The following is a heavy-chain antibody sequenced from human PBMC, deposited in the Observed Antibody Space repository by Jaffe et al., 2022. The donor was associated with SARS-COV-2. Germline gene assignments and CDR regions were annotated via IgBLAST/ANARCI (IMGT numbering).Heavy chain of an antibody. CDR1: GFTFSSYW. V-gene: IGHV3-7*01. CDR2: IKQDGSEK. CDR3: ARDCWYSSGWSIYYYYMDV. J-gene: IGHJ6*03. Sequence: EVQLVESGGGLVQPGGSLRLSCAASGFTFSSYWMSWVRQAPGKGLEWVANIKQDGSEKYYVDSVKGRFTISRDNAKNSLYLQMNSLRAEDTAVYYCARDCWYSSGWSIYYYYMDVWGKGTTVTVSS. D-gene: IGHD6-19*01.